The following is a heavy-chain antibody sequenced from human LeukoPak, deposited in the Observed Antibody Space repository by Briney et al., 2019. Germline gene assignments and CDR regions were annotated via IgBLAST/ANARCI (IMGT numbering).Heavy chain of an antibody. CDR1: GYTLTELS. D-gene: IGHD3-10*01. V-gene: IGHV1-24*01. Sequence: ASVKVSCMVSGYTLTELSMHWVRQAPGRGLEWMGGFDPEDGETNYAQKFQGRVTMTEDTSTDTAYMELSSLRSEGAAVYYCATPGFEGGSGSYYRYWGQGPLVTASS. CDR3: ATPGFEGGSGSYYRY. J-gene: IGHJ4*02. CDR2: FDPEDGET.